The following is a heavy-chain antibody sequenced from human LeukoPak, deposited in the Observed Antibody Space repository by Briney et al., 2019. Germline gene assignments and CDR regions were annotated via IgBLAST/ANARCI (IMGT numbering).Heavy chain of an antibody. V-gene: IGHV5-51*01. J-gene: IGHJ5*02. CDR1: GFTFTSYW. Sequence: GESLKISCKGSGFTFTSYWIGWVRQMPGKGLEWMGIIYPGDPDTRYSPSFQGQVTISADTSINTAYLQWSSLKASDTAMYYCARLDLEGPFDPWGQGTLVTVSS. CDR2: IYPGDPDT. CDR3: ARLDLEGPFDP.